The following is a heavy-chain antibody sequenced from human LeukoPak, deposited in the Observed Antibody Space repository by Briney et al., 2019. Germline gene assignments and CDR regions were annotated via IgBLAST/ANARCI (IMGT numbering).Heavy chain of an antibody. D-gene: IGHD3-22*01. Sequence: ASVKVSCKASGYTFTSYDINWVRQATGQGLEWMGWMNPNSGNTGYAQKFQGRVTMTRNTSISTAYMELSSLRSGDTAVYYCARGQPGYYDSSGYSDAFDIWGQGTMVTVSS. J-gene: IGHJ3*02. V-gene: IGHV1-8*01. CDR3: ARGQPGYYDSSGYSDAFDI. CDR1: GYTFTSYD. CDR2: MNPNSGNT.